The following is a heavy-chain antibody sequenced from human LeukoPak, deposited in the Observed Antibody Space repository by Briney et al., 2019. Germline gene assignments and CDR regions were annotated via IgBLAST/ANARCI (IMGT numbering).Heavy chain of an antibody. D-gene: IGHD3-16*01. CDR1: GGSISSYY. Sequence: SETLSLTCTVSGGSISSYYWSWIRQPPGKGLEWIGYIYYSGSTNYNPSLKSRVTVSVDTSKNQFSLKLSSVTAADTAVYYCARLGDYLDYWGQGTLVTVSS. CDR3: ARLGDYLDY. CDR2: IYYSGST. V-gene: IGHV4-59*08. J-gene: IGHJ4*02.